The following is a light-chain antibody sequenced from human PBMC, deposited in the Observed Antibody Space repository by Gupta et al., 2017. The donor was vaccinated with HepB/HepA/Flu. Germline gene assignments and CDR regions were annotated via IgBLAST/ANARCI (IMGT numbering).Light chain of an antibody. J-gene: IGKJ1*01. CDR1: QSFISSY. CDR3: QQYGSSPLT. CDR2: GAS. V-gene: IGKV3-20*01. Sequence: EIVFTQSPATLSLSPGERATLSCRASQSFISSYLAWYQQKPGQAPRLLIYGASSRATGIPERFSGSGSGTDFTLTISRLEPEDFAVYYCQQYGSSPLTFGQGTKVEIK.